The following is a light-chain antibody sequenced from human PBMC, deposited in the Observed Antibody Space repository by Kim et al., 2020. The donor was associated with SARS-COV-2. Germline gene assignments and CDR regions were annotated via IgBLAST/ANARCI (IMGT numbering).Light chain of an antibody. V-gene: IGKV3-20*01. CDR1: QSVSRSY. CDR2: GAS. CDR3: QQYESPPMYT. J-gene: IGKJ2*01. Sequence: SPGEIATLSCRASQSVSRSYLAWYQQKPGQAPRLLIYGASTRATGIPDRFSGGGSGTDFTLTISRLEPEDFAVYYCQQYESPPMYTFGQGTKLEI.